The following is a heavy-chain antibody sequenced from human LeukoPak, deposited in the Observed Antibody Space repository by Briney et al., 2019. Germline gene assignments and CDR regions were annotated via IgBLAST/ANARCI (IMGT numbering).Heavy chain of an antibody. Sequence: GGSLRLSCAASGFTFSSYGMLWVRQAPGKGLEWVAVISYDGSNKYYADSVKGRFTISRDNSKNTLYLQMNSLRAEDTAVYYCAKDRSSVVVVAATEFDYWGQGTLVTVSS. V-gene: IGHV3-30*18. CDR3: AKDRSSVVVVAATEFDY. J-gene: IGHJ4*02. CDR2: ISYDGSNK. CDR1: GFTFSSYG. D-gene: IGHD2-15*01.